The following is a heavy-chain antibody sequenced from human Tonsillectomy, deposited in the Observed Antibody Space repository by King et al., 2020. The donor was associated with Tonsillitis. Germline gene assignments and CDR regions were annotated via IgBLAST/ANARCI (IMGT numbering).Heavy chain of an antibody. V-gene: IGHV3-48*03. CDR3: AREGIDYYDSSGYYRVDAFDI. CDR1: GFTFRSYE. J-gene: IGHJ3*02. Sequence: VQLVESGGGLVQPGGSLRLSCAASGFTFRSYEMNWVRQAPGKGLEWVSYISSSGSTIYYADSCKGRFTISRDNAKNSLYLQMNSLGAEETAVYYCAREGIDYYDSSGYYRVDAFDIWGQGTMVTVSS. D-gene: IGHD3-22*01. CDR2: ISSSGSTI.